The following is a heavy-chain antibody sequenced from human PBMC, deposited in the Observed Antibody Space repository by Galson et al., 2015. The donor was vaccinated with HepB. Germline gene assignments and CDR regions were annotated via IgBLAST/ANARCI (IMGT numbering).Heavy chain of an antibody. CDR3: ARDSLYPPIAARYDAFDI. V-gene: IGHV3-7*01. Sequence: SLRLSCAASGFTFSSYWMSWVRQAPGKGLEWVANIKQDGSEKYYVDSVKGRFTISRDNAKNSLYLQMNSLRAEDTAVYYCARDSLYPPIAARYDAFDIWGQGTMVTVSS. CDR1: GFTFSSYW. D-gene: IGHD6-6*01. J-gene: IGHJ3*02. CDR2: IKQDGSEK.